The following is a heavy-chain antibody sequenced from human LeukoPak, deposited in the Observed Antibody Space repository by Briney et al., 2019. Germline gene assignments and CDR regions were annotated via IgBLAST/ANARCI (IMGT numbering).Heavy chain of an antibody. CDR3: ARFTPQGYGWGGYNRFDP. D-gene: IGHD3-16*01. CDR2: IYYSGNT. CDR1: GGSISTYY. Sequence: PSETLSLTCTVSGGSISTYYWNWFRQPPGKGLEWIGYIYYSGNTNYNPSLKSRVTISVDTSKNQFSLNLTSVTAADTAVYYCARFTPQGYGWGGYNRFDPWGQGTLVTVSS. V-gene: IGHV4-59*01. J-gene: IGHJ5*02.